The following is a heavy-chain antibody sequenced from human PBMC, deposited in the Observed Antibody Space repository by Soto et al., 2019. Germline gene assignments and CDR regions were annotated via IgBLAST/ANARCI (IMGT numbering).Heavy chain of an antibody. D-gene: IGHD3-3*01. CDR1: GGSISSSSYY. J-gene: IGHJ5*02. CDR3: ARTYYDFWSGYPAPRGFDP. V-gene: IGHV4-39*01. Sequence: SETLSLTCTVSGGSISSSSYYWGWIRQPPGKGLEWIGSIYYSGSTYYNPSLKSRVTISVDTSKNQFSLKLSSVTAADTAVYYCARTYYDFWSGYPAPRGFDPWGQGTLVTVSS. CDR2: IYYSGST.